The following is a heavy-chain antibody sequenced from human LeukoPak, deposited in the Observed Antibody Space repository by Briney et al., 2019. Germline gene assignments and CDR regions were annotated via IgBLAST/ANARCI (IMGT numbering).Heavy chain of an antibody. Sequence: PGGSLRLSCAASGFTFSTHAMSWVRQAPGKGLEWVSAISGSGGTTYYADSVKGRFTISRDNSKNTLYLQINGLRAEDTAVYYCAKDMGARPPQLYYFDYWGQGTLVTVSS. V-gene: IGHV3-23*01. CDR2: ISGSGGTT. CDR3: AKDMGARPPQLYYFDY. D-gene: IGHD3-16*01. J-gene: IGHJ4*02. CDR1: GFTFSTHA.